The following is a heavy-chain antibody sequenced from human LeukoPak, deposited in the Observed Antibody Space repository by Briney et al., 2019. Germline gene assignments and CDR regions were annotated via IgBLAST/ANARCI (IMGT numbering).Heavy chain of an antibody. Sequence: SETLSLTCTVSGGPISSYYWSWIRQPPGKGLEWIGYIYYSGSTNYKPSLKSRVTISVDTSTNQFSLKLSSVTAADTAVYYCARGGYYGSGNDFRFDPWGQGTLVTVSS. CDR3: ARGGYYGSGNDFRFDP. CDR1: GGPISSYY. V-gene: IGHV4-59*01. CDR2: IYYSGST. J-gene: IGHJ5*02. D-gene: IGHD3-10*01.